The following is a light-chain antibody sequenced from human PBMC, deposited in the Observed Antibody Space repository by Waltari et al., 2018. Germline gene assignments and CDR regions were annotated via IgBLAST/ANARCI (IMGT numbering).Light chain of an antibody. CDR3: SSYTSSSTLYV. CDR2: EVS. CDR1: SSDVGGYNY. Sequence: QSALTQPASVSGSPGQSITISCTGTSSDVGGYNYVSWYQLHPGKAPKLMIYEVSNRPSGVSNRFSGSKSGNTASLTISGLQAEDEADYCCSSYTSSSTLYVFGTGTKVTVL. J-gene: IGLJ1*01. V-gene: IGLV2-14*01.